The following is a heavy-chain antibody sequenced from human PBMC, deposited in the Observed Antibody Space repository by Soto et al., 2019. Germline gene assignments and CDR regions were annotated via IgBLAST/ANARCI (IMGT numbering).Heavy chain of an antibody. CDR1: GFTFSSYA. Sequence: EVQVLESGGGLVQPGESLRLSCAASGFTFSSYAMSWVRQAPGKGLEWVSVISGSDDSTYYADSVKGRFTISRDNSKNTLYLKMNSLRAEDTAVYYCAKRSSSSTFDYWGQGTLVTVSS. CDR3: AKRSSSSTFDY. J-gene: IGHJ4*02. V-gene: IGHV3-23*01. D-gene: IGHD6-6*01. CDR2: ISGSDDST.